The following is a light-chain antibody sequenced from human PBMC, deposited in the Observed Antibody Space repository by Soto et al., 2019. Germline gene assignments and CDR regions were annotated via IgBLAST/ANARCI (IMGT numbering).Light chain of an antibody. CDR2: SSS. V-gene: IGKV3D-20*01. J-gene: IGKJ5*01. Sequence: EVMMPQFPDTVSVTPWETVTLSCGASQSVRPNLAWFQQRPGQAPRLLIHSSSTRASDTPARFSGTGSETDLTLTIRRLEPVDFSLYYCHQYGTSPFGQGTRLEI. CDR1: QSVRPN. CDR3: HQYGTSP.